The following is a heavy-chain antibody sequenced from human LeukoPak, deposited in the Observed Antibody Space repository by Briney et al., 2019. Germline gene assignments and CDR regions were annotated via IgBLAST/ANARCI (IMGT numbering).Heavy chain of an antibody. D-gene: IGHD3-22*01. CDR1: GYTFTSYY. Sequence: GASVKVSCKASGYTFTSYYMHWVRQAPGQGLEWMGIINPSGGSTSYAQKFQGRVTMTRDMSTSTVYMELSSLRSEDTAVYYCARDRYYYDSSGYYPGGAYFDYWGQGTLVTVSS. CDR3: ARDRYYYDSSGYYPGGAYFDY. V-gene: IGHV1-46*01. J-gene: IGHJ4*02. CDR2: INPSGGST.